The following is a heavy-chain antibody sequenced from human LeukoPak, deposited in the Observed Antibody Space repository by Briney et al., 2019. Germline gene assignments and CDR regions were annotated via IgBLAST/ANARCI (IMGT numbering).Heavy chain of an antibody. CDR2: INPNSGGT. J-gene: IGHJ1*01. D-gene: IGHD3-22*01. Sequence: ASVKVSCKASGYTFTGYYMHWVRQAPGQGLEWMGWINPNSGGTNYAQKFQGRVTMTRDTSISTAYMELSRLRSDDTAVYYCARGKGYYYDSSPRQYFQHWGQGTLVTVSS. CDR3: ARGKGYYYDSSPRQYFQH. CDR1: GYTFTGYY. V-gene: IGHV1-2*02.